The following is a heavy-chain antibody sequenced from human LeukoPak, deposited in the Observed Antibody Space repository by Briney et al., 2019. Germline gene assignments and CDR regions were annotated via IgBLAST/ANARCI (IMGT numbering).Heavy chain of an antibody. V-gene: IGHV1-18*01. J-gene: IGHJ6*02. Sequence: ASVKVSCNASGYTFTSYGISWVRQAPGQGLEGMGCISAYKGNTNYAQKLQGRVTMTTDTSTSTAYMELRSLRSDDTAVYYCARGGGYYDSSGYYYYYGMDVWGQGTTVTVSS. CDR3: ARGGGYYDSSGYYYYYGMDV. CDR1: GYTFTSYG. CDR2: ISAYKGNT. D-gene: IGHD3-22*01.